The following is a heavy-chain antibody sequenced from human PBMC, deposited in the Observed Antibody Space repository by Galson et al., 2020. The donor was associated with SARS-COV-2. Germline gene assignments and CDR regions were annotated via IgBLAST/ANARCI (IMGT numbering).Heavy chain of an antibody. D-gene: IGHD2-15*01. CDR2: IYYSGST. J-gene: IGHJ4*02. CDR1: GGSISSSSYY. CDR3: ARLAEGGILPRS. Sequence: SETLSLTCTVSGGSISSSSYYWGWIRQPPGKGLEWIGSIYYSGSTYYNPSLKSRVTISVDTSKNQFSLKLSSVTAADTAVYYCARLAEGGILPRSWGQGTLVTVSS. V-gene: IGHV4-39*01.